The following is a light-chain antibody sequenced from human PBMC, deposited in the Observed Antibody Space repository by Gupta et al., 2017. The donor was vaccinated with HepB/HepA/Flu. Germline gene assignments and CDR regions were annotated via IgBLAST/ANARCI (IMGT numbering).Light chain of an antibody. J-gene: IGKJ1*01. CDR2: AES. CDR1: QDIRNN. CDR3: LQYNNYPLT. Sequence: DIKMTQSPSSLSASVGDRVTITCRASQDIRNNLGWYQQATGKDPKRLIYAESSWLSGVPSRFIGSGSGTKFNLVISSLQQEDFATYYCLQYNNYPLTFGQGTKVEIK. V-gene: IGKV1-17*01.